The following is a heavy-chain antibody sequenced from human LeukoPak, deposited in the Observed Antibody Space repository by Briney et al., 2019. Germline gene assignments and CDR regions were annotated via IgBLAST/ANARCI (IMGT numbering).Heavy chain of an antibody. J-gene: IGHJ6*03. CDR3: ARGHYDFWSGYYTGLSENYMDV. V-gene: IGHV4-34*01. CDR2: INHSGST. Sequence: PSETLSLTCAVYGGSFSGYYWSWIRQPPGKGLEWIGEINHSGSTNYNPSLKSRVTISVDTSKNQFSLKLSSVTAADTAVYYCARGHYDFWSGYYTGLSENYMDVGGKGTTVTVSS. CDR1: GGSFSGYY. D-gene: IGHD3-3*01.